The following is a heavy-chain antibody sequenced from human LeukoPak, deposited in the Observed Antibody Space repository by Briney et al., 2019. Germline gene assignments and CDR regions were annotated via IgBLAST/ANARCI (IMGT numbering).Heavy chain of an antibody. J-gene: IGHJ5*02. D-gene: IGHD1-14*01. CDR3: ARAEFS. Sequence: SETLSLTCTVSGGSISSSNYYWGWIRQPPGKGLEWIGSIYYSGTSYYNPSLNSRVSISVDSSKNQFSLKLSSVTAADTAVYYCARAEFSWGQGILVTVSS. CDR1: GGSISSSNYY. CDR2: IYYSGTS. V-gene: IGHV4-39*01.